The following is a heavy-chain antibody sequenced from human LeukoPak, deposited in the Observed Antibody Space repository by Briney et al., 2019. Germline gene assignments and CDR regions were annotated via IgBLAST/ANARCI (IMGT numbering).Heavy chain of an antibody. CDR3: ARGLRGGSPTNAFDI. D-gene: IGHD1-26*01. CDR1: GGSISSYY. V-gene: IGHV4-59*01. Sequence: SETLSLTCTVSGGSISSYYWSWIRQPPGKGLEWIGYIYYSGSTNYNPSLKSRVTISVDTSKNQFSLKLSSVTAADTAVYYCARGLRGGSPTNAFDIWGQGTIVTVSS. J-gene: IGHJ3*02. CDR2: IYYSGST.